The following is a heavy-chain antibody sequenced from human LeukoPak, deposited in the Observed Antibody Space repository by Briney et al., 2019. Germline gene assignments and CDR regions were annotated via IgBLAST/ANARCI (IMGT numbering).Heavy chain of an antibody. D-gene: IGHD4-17*01. V-gene: IGHV1-46*01. Sequence: ASVKVSCKASGYTFTSYYMHWVRQAPGQGLEWMGIINPSGGSTSYAQKFQGRVTMTRDTSTSTVYMEQSSLRSEDTAVYYCARGGVTTVTTLLLRHWFDPWGQGTLVTVSS. CDR1: GYTFTSYY. J-gene: IGHJ5*02. CDR3: ARGGVTTVTTLLLRHWFDP. CDR2: INPSGGST.